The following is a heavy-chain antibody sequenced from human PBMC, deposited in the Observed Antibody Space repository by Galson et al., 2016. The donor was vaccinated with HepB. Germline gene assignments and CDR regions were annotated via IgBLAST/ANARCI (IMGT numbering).Heavy chain of an antibody. Sequence: SLRLSCAASGITLTTYWMFWVRQATGKGLEWVSGIGTAGDKYYPGSVKGRFTISRENAKNSLYLQMNSLRAGDTAVYYCARAVGRGAADEMGYYYDYGMDVWGQGTTVTVSS. J-gene: IGHJ6*02. CDR1: GITLTTYW. CDR3: ARAVGRGAADEMGYYYDYGMDV. V-gene: IGHV3-13*04. CDR2: IGTAGDK. D-gene: IGHD6-25*01.